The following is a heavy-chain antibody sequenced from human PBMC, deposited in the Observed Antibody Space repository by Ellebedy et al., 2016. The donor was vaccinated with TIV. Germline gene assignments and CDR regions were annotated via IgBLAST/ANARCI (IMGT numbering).Heavy chain of an antibody. V-gene: IGHV3-23*01. J-gene: IGHJ4*02. CDR2: ISGSGGST. Sequence: GESLKISXAASGFTFSSYAMSWVRQAPGKGLEWVSAISGSGGSTYYADSVKGRFTISRDNSKNTLYLQMNSLRAEDTAVYYCATGSPVHFDYWGQGTLVTVSS. CDR1: GFTFSSYA. CDR3: ATGSPVHFDY.